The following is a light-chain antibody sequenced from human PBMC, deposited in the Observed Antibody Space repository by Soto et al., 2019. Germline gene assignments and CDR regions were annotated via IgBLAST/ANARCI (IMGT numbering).Light chain of an antibody. CDR2: GAS. Sequence: EIVLTQSPGTLSLFPGERATLSCRASQSLTTRYLAWYQQKPGQAPRLLIYGASSRATSIQDRFSGSGSGTDFTITISRLETEEFAVYSCPQYGSSPTFGQVTRLEIK. CDR3: PQYGSSPT. CDR1: QSLTTRY. J-gene: IGKJ5*01. V-gene: IGKV3-20*01.